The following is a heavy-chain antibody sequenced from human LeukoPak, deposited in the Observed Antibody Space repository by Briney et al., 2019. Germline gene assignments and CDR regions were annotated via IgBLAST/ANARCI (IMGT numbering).Heavy chain of an antibody. CDR2: ISASGGST. V-gene: IGHV3-23*01. J-gene: IGHJ3*02. D-gene: IGHD3-3*01. Sequence: PGGSLRLSCAASESTFSSYVMTWVRQTPGKGLEWVSAISASGGSTYYADSVKGRFTISRDNSKNTLYLQMNSLRAEDTAVYYCARVFRPSLTVFIIRGAFDIWGQGTMVTVSS. CDR1: ESTFSSYV. CDR3: ARVFRPSLTVFIIRGAFDI.